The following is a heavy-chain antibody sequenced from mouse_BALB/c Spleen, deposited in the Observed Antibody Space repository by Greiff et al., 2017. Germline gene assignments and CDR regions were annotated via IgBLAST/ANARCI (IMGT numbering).Heavy chain of an antibody. CDR1: GFTFSSFG. CDR3: ARSMVRLSWFAY. Sequence: EVQLVESGGGLVQPGGSRKLSCAASGFTFSSFGMHWVRQAPEKGLEWVAYISSGSSTIYYADTVKGRFTISRDNPKNTLFLQMTSLRSEDTAMYYCARSMVRLSWFAYWGQGTLVTVSA. CDR2: ISSGSSTI. V-gene: IGHV5-17*02. D-gene: IGHD1-2*01. J-gene: IGHJ3*01.